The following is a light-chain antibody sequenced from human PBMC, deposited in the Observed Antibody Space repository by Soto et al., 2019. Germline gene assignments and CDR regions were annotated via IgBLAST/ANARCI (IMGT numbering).Light chain of an antibody. CDR1: SSDIGASNF. Sequence: SVLTQPPSVSGSPGQSITVSCTGTSSDIGASNFVSWYQHLPGRAPKVIIFEATNRPSGVSDRFSGSKAGITASLTISGLQADDEGEYFCISYKTYDTFVFGTGTKVTVL. CDR3: ISYKTYDTFV. V-gene: IGLV2-14*01. CDR2: EAT. J-gene: IGLJ1*01.